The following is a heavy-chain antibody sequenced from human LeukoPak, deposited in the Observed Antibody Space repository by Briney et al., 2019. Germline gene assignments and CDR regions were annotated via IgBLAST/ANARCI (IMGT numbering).Heavy chain of an antibody. V-gene: IGHV5-51*01. CDR3: ARLWGYSYPLYFDY. J-gene: IGHJ4*02. D-gene: IGHD5-18*01. Sequence: GESLKISCKGSGYSFTRYWIGWVRQMPGKGLEWMGNIYPGDYDTRYSPSFQGQVTNSADKSISTAYLQWSSMKASDTAMYYCARLWGYSYPLYFDYWGQGTLVTVSS. CDR2: IYPGDYDT. CDR1: GYSFTRYW.